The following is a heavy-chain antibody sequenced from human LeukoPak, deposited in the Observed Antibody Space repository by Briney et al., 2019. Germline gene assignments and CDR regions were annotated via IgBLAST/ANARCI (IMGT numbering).Heavy chain of an antibody. V-gene: IGHV3-23*01. J-gene: IGHJ4*02. Sequence: PGGSLRLSCAASGFTFSSYDMSWVRQAPGKGLEWVSAISGSGGSTYYADSVKGRFTISRDNSKNTLYLQMNSLRAEDTAVYYCAKDSVFSSGYSGYFDYWGQGTLVTVSS. CDR1: GFTFSSYD. CDR2: ISGSGGST. D-gene: IGHD3-22*01. CDR3: AKDSVFSSGYSGYFDY.